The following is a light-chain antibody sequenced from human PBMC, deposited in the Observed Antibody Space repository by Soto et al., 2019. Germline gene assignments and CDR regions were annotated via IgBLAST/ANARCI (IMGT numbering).Light chain of an antibody. Sequence: QSALTQPASVSGSPGQSITISCTGTSSDVAFYNHVSWYQQHPGKAPKLLIYEVNNRPSGVSHRFSGSKFGNTASLTISGLQAEDEADYYCSSYTSTSTVVFGGGTKLTVL. CDR2: EVN. J-gene: IGLJ3*02. V-gene: IGLV2-14*01. CDR3: SSYTSTSTVV. CDR1: SSDVAFYNH.